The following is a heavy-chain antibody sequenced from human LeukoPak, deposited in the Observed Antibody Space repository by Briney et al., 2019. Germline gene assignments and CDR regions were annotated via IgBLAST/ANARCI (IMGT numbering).Heavy chain of an antibody. CDR2: IKHSGST. J-gene: IGHJ4*02. Sequence: SETLSLTCAVYGGSFSGYYWIWIGQPPGNGLEWTGEIKHSGSTNYNPSLKSRLTISVDTSKNQFALILRAVTAADTPVYYCARDRGGNRDGYYSDCWGQGTLVTDCS. CDR3: ARDRGGNRDGYYSDC. V-gene: IGHV4-34*01. CDR1: GGSFSGYY. D-gene: IGHD5-18*01.